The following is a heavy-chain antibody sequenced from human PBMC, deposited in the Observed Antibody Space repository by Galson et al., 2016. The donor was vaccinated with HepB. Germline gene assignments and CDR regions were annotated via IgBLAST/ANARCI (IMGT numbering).Heavy chain of an antibody. V-gene: IGHV4-39*02. CDR3: ARPIKGGSYRGAFDI. Sequence: SETLSLTCTVSGGSIRSSSYYWGWIRQPPGKGLEWIGSIYYSGYTYYSPSLKSRVTISVDTSKNHFSLKLSSVTAADTAVYYCARPIKGGSYRGAFDIWDQGTMVTVSS. CDR1: GGSIRSSSYY. CDR2: IYYSGYT. D-gene: IGHD1-26*01. J-gene: IGHJ3*02.